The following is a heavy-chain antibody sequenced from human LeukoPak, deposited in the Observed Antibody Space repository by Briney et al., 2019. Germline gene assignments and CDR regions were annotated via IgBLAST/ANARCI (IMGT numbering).Heavy chain of an antibody. Sequence: GGSLRLSCAASGFTFSSYAMHWVRQAPGKGLEWVAVISYDGSNKYYADSVKGRFTISRDNSKNTLYLQVNSLRAEDTAVYYCARTPSKVVPAAIVNFDYWGQGTLVTVSS. CDR3: ARTPSKVVPAAIVNFDY. D-gene: IGHD2-2*01. CDR1: GFTFSSYA. J-gene: IGHJ4*02. CDR2: ISYDGSNK. V-gene: IGHV3-30*04.